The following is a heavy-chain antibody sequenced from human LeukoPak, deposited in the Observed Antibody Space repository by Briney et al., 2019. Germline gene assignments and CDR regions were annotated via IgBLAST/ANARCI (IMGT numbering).Heavy chain of an antibody. V-gene: IGHV3-7*01. Sequence: GGSLRLSCATSGFTFSSYWMSWVRQAPGKGLEWVAYINQDGSEKNYADSVKGRFTVSRDNAKNSLFLEMNSLRAEDTAVYYCARESGSRSYYYYMDVWGKGTTVTVSS. D-gene: IGHD2-2*01. J-gene: IGHJ6*03. CDR3: ARESGSRSYYYYMDV. CDR1: GFTFSSYW. CDR2: INQDGSEK.